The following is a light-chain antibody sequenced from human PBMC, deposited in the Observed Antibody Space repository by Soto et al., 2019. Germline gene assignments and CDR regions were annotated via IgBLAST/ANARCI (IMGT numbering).Light chain of an antibody. V-gene: IGLV2-8*01. CDR1: SSDVGGHNY. J-gene: IGLJ1*01. CDR3: SSYAGSNNFPYV. CDR2: EVS. Sequence: QSALTQPPSASGSPGQSVTMSCTGTSSDVGGHNYVSWYQQHPGKAPKLMIYEVSKRPSGVPDRFSGSKSGNTASLTVSGLQAEDEADYYCSSYAGSNNFPYVFGTGTKLTVL.